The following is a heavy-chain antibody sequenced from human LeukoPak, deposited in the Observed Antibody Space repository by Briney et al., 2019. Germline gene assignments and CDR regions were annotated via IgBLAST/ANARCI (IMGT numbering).Heavy chain of an antibody. CDR2: IYSGGST. CDR3: ALGGYFDWLSFDY. V-gene: IGHV3-53*05. Sequence: GGSLRLSCAASGFTVSSNYMSWVRQAPGKGLEWVSVIYSGGSTYYADSVKGRFTISRDNSKNTLYLQMNSLRAEDTAVYYCALGGYFDWLSFDYWGQGTLVTVSS. D-gene: IGHD3-9*01. CDR1: GFTVSSNY. J-gene: IGHJ4*02.